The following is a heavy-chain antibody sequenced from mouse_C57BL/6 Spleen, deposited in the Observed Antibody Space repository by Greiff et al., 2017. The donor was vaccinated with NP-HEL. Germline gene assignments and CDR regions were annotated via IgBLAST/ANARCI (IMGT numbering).Heavy chain of an antibody. CDR3: AIALLAY. CDR1: GYTFTSYW. V-gene: IGHV1-74*01. Sequence: QVQLKEPGAELVKPGASVKVSCKASGYTFTSYWMHWVKQRPGPGLEWIGRIHPSDGDTNYNQKFKGKATLTVDKSSSTAYMQLSSLTSEDSAVYYCAIALLAYWGQGTLVTVSA. J-gene: IGHJ3*01. CDR2: IHPSDGDT.